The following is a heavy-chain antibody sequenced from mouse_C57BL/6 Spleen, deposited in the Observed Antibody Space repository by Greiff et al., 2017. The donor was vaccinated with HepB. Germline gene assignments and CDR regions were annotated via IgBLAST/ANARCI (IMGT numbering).Heavy chain of an antibody. CDR3: ARLDYGSSYFDY. J-gene: IGHJ2*01. CDR1: GYTFTSYW. CDR2: TNPSSGYT. V-gene: IGHV1-7*01. D-gene: IGHD1-1*01. Sequence: QVQLQQSGAELAKPGASVKLSCKASGYTFTSYWMHWVKQRPGQGLEWIGYTNPSSGYTKYNQKFKNKATLTADKSSSTAYMQLSSLTYEDSAVYYCARLDYGSSYFDYWGQGTTLTVSS.